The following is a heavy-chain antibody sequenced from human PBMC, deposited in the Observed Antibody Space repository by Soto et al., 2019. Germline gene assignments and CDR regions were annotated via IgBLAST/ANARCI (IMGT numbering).Heavy chain of an antibody. CDR1: GFTFSSYW. D-gene: IGHD3-3*01. J-gene: IGHJ4*02. CDR2: INSDGSST. CDR3: AREGYDFWSGYYAGVDY. Sequence: GGSLRLSCAASGFTFSSYWMHWVRQAPGKGLVWVSRINSDGSSTSYADSVKGRFTISRDNAKNTLYLQMNSLRAEDTAVYYCAREGYDFWSGYYAGVDYWGQGTLVTVSS. V-gene: IGHV3-74*01.